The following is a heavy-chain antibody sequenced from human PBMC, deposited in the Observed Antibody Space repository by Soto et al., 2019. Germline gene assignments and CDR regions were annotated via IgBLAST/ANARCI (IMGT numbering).Heavy chain of an antibody. D-gene: IGHD6-25*01. CDR3: VKDGSSGLPYYYGLDV. Sequence: QVQLVESGGRGVQPGRSLRLSCAASGFTFSSYGMHWVRQAPGKGLEWVAVISYDGRNKYYADSVKGRFTISRDNSRNTLYLQLSSLRAEDTAVYYCVKDGSSGLPYYYGLDVWGQGTTVTVSS. CDR1: GFTFSSYG. J-gene: IGHJ6*02. V-gene: IGHV3-30*18. CDR2: ISYDGRNK.